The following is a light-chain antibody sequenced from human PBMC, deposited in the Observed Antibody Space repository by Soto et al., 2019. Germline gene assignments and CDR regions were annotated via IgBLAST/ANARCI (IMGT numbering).Light chain of an antibody. V-gene: IGKV1-5*01. CDR2: AAS. J-gene: IGKJ5*01. CDR3: LQHNSYPLT. CDR1: QSISSW. Sequence: GDRVTITCRASQSISSWLDWYQQKPGKAPKLVIYAASSLQSGVPSRLRGSGYGTELTLTISSMKNEDFETYYCLQHNSYPLTFGHGTRLEIK.